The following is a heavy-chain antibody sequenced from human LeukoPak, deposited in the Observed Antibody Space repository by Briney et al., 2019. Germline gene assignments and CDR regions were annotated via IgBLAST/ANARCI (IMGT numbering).Heavy chain of an antibody. CDR3: AKSPIKYSSGWYGDY. V-gene: IGHV3-23*01. Sequence: GGSLRLSCAASGFTFSSYAMSWVRQAPGKGLEWVSAISGSGGSTYYADSVKGRFTISRDNSKNTLYLQMNSLRAEDTAVYYCAKSPIKYSSGWYGDYWGQGTLVTVSS. CDR1: GFTFSSYA. CDR2: ISGSGGST. J-gene: IGHJ4*02. D-gene: IGHD6-19*01.